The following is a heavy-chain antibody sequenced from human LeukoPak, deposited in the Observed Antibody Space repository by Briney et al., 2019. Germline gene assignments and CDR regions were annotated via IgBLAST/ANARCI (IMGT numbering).Heavy chain of an antibody. J-gene: IGHJ3*01. CDR1: GFTFSNYW. Sequence: PGGPLRLSCVASGFTFSNYWMQWVSQVPGKGLVWVSRLNGDGTNIIYADSVKGRFTISRDNAENTLYLQMNSLRAEDTALYYCARSQSGVFDVWGQGTMVTVSS. V-gene: IGHV3-74*01. CDR2: LNGDGTNI. D-gene: IGHD2-8*01. CDR3: ARSQSGVFDV.